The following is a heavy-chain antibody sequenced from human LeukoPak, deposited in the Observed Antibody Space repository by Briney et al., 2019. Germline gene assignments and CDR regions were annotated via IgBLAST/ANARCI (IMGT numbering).Heavy chain of an antibody. CDR3: ARARNIYSSDWYRPFDY. Sequence: PGGSLRLSCAASGFTFSSYSMNWVRQAPGKGLEWVSHISSSSSNIYYADSVKGRFTISRDNAENSLYLQMSSLRAEDTAVYYCARARNIYSSDWYRPFDYWGQGTLVTVSS. J-gene: IGHJ4*02. CDR1: GFTFSSYS. V-gene: IGHV3-48*04. CDR2: ISSSSSNI. D-gene: IGHD6-19*01.